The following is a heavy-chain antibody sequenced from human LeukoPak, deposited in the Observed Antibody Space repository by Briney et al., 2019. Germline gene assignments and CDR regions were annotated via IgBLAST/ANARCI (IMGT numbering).Heavy chain of an antibody. CDR3: ARRSASLLNWFDP. J-gene: IGHJ5*02. CDR2: IYYSGTT. V-gene: IGHV4-59*01. Sequence: SETLSLTCTVSGGSISTFYWSWIRQPSGKGVEWIGCIYYSGTTNYNPSLKSRVTMSVDTSKNQFSLKLSSVTAADTAVYYCARRSASLLNWFDPWGQGTLVTVSS. CDR1: GGSISTFY. D-gene: IGHD2-2*01.